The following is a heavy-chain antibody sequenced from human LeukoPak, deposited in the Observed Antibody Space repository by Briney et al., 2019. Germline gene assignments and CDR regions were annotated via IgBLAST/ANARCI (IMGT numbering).Heavy chain of an antibody. CDR3: ARDSTRSAFDI. V-gene: IGHV3-53*01. J-gene: IGHJ3*02. Sequence: PGGSLRLSCAASGFTFSSFEMNWVRQAPGKGLEWVSVIKSGGGTYYADSVKGRFTISRDNPKNALYLQMNSLRAEDTAIYYCARDSTRSAFDIWGQGTMVTVSS. CDR1: GFTFSSFE. CDR2: IKSGGGT.